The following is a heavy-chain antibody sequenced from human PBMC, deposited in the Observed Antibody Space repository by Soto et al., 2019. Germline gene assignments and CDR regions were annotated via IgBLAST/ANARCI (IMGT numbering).Heavy chain of an antibody. CDR2: IYYSGST. CDR3: ARADYDFWSGYSNWFDP. Sequence: PSETLSLTCTVSGGSVSSGSYYWSWIRQPPGKGLEWIGYIYYSGSTNYNPSLKSRVTISVDTSKNQFSLKLSSVTAADTAVYYCARADYDFWSGYSNWFDPWGQGTLVTVPQ. J-gene: IGHJ5*02. CDR1: GGSVSSGSYY. D-gene: IGHD3-3*01. V-gene: IGHV4-61*01.